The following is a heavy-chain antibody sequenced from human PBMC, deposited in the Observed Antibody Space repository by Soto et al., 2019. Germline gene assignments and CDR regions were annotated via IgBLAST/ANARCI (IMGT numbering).Heavy chain of an antibody. J-gene: IGHJ5*01. V-gene: IGHV4-39*01. D-gene: IGHD1-26*01. CDR3: ARQRGSGSYCWFDS. CDR1: GGSIISSSDY. Sequence: PSETLSLTCTVSGGSIISSSDYWGWIRQPPGKGLEWLGSRYYSGTTYYNPSLRTRATISVDTSQNHLSLNLSSVTAADTAVYYCARQRGSGSYCWFDSWGQGTLVTVSS. CDR2: RYYSGTT.